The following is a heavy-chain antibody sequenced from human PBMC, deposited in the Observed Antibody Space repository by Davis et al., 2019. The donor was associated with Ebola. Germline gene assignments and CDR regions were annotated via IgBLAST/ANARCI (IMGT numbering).Heavy chain of an antibody. V-gene: IGHV3-48*02. D-gene: IGHD4-17*01. CDR2: ISGSSSTK. J-gene: IGHJ4*02. Sequence: PGGSLRLSCAASGFTFSSSGMNWVRQVPGKGLEWVSYISGSSSTKYYGDSVKGRFTISRDNAKNSLYLQMNSVRDEDTAVYYCARDDYGVEDYWGQGTLVTVSS. CDR3: ARDDYGVEDY. CDR1: GFTFSSSG.